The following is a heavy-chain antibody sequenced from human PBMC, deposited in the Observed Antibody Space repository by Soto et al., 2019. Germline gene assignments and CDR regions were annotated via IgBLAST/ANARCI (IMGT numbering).Heavy chain of an antibody. CDR3: ASHSTRITMIGVSYYYCMDV. CDR1: GYSFTSYW. V-gene: IGHV5-51*01. CDR2: IYPGDSDT. J-gene: IGHJ6*02. D-gene: IGHD3-22*01. Sequence: PGESLKISCKGSGYSFTSYWIGWVRQMPGKGLEWMGIIYPGDSDTRYSPYFQGQVTISADKSISTAYLQWSSMKASDTAMYYCASHSTRITMIGVSYYYCMDVWGQRTTVTVSS.